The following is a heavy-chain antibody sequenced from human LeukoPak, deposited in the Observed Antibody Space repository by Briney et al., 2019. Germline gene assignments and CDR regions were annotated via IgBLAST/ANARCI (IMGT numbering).Heavy chain of an antibody. J-gene: IGHJ3*02. CDR3: ARGSVYDSSTFDI. Sequence: TLSLTCAVSGGSISSGGCSWGWIRQPPGKGLEFICYIYHTGSTNYNPSLKSRVAISVDRSKNQFSLKLTSVTAADTAVYYCARGSVYDSSTFDIRGQGTMVTVSS. CDR2: IYHTGST. CDR1: GGSISSGGCS. D-gene: IGHD3-22*01. V-gene: IGHV4-30-2*01.